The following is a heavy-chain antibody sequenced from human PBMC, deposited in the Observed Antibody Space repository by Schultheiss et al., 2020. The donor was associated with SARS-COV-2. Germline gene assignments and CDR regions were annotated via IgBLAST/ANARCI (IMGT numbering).Heavy chain of an antibody. CDR1: GGTFSSYA. J-gene: IGHJ1*01. D-gene: IGHD2-15*01. Sequence: SVKVSCKASGGTFSSYAISWVRQAPGQGLEWMGGIIPIFGTANYAQKFQGRVTITADKSTSTAYMELSSLRSEDTAVFYCASREVYCSGGSCKGYFQHWGQGTLVTVSS. CDR3: ASREVYCSGGSCKGYFQH. CDR2: IIPIFGTA. V-gene: IGHV1-69*06.